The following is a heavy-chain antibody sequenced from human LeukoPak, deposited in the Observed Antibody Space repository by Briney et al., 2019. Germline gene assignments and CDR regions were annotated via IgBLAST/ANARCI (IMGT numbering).Heavy chain of an antibody. Sequence: SETLSLTCAVYGGSFSGYYWSWIRQPPGKGLEWIGEINHSGSTNYNPSLKSRLTISVDTSKNQFSLKLSSVTAADTAMYYCARRDFTAVGYYYYYYMDVWGKGTTVTVSS. J-gene: IGHJ6*03. CDR1: GGSFSGYY. V-gene: IGHV4-34*01. D-gene: IGHD4-23*01. CDR2: INHSGST. CDR3: ARRDFTAVGYYYYYYMDV.